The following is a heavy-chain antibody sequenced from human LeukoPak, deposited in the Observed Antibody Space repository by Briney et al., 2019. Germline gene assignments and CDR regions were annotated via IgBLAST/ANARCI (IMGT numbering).Heavy chain of an antibody. CDR3: ARVEGYSSSAFDY. Sequence: PGGSLRLSCAASGFTFSSYSMNWVRHAPGKGREWVSSISSSSSYIYYADSVKGRFTISRDNAKNSLYLQMNSLRAEDTAVYYCARVEGYSSSAFDYWGQGTLVTVSS. D-gene: IGHD6-6*01. J-gene: IGHJ4*02. V-gene: IGHV3-21*01. CDR1: GFTFSSYS. CDR2: ISSSSSYI.